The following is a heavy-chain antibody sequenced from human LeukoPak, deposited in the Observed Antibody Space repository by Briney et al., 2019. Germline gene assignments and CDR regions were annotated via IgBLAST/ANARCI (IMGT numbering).Heavy chain of an antibody. CDR1: EFSVGSNY. V-gene: IGHV3-49*04. CDR2: IRSKIYGGTP. Sequence: GGSLRLSCAASEFSVGSNYMTWVRQAPGKGLEWVGFIRSKIYGGTPEYAASVKGRFTISRDDSKGIAYLQMNSLKTEDTAVYYCTRDQTPYYWGQGTLVTVSS. CDR3: TRDQTPYY. J-gene: IGHJ4*02.